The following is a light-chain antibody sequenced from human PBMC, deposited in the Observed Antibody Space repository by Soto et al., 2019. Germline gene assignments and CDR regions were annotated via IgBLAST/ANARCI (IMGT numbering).Light chain of an antibody. V-gene: IGLV6-57*01. J-gene: IGLJ3*02. CDR3: QSYDASNHGV. CDR1: SGSIASNS. Sequence: NFMLTQPHSVSESPGKTVTVSCTRSSGSIASNSVQWYQQRPGSSPTTVIYEDNPRPSGVPDRFSGSIDSSSNSASLTISGLKTEDEADYYCQSYDASNHGVFGGGTKLTVL. CDR2: EDN.